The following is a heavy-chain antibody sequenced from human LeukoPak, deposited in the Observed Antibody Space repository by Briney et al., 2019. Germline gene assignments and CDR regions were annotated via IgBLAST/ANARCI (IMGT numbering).Heavy chain of an antibody. Sequence: SVKVSCKASGGTFSSYAISWVRQAPGQGLEWMGGIIPIFGTANYAQKFQGRVTITADESTSTAYMELSSLRSEDTAVYYCARLQRYCSSTSCPAGMGYYYYYYMDVWGKGTTVTISS. CDR3: ARLQRYCSSTSCPAGMGYYYYYYMDV. CDR1: GGTFSSYA. CDR2: IIPIFGTA. J-gene: IGHJ6*03. V-gene: IGHV1-69*13. D-gene: IGHD2-2*01.